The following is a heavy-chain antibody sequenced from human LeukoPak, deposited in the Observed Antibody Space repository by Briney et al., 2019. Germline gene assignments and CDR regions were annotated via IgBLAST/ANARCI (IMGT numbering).Heavy chain of an antibody. CDR3: ARGKWLLLEMGAFDI. CDR1: GFTFSSYW. V-gene: IGHV3-7*01. CDR2: IKQDGSEK. Sequence: GGSLRLSCAASGFTFSSYWMGWVRQAPGKGLEWVANIKQDGSEKYYVDSVKGRFTISRDNAKNSLYLQMNSLRAEDTAVYYCARGKWLLLEMGAFDIWGQGTMVTVSS. D-gene: IGHD3-22*01. J-gene: IGHJ3*02.